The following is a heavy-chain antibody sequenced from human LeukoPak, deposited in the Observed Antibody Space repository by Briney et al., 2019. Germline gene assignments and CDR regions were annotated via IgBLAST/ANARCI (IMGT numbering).Heavy chain of an antibody. J-gene: IGHJ4*02. CDR3: VSHSNTLTSYCFDY. D-gene: IGHD3-9*01. V-gene: IGHV3-53*01. CDR2: IYADGNT. CDR1: GFTISANY. Sequence: PGGSLRLSCAASGFTISANYMTWVRQAPGKGLEWGSIIYADGNTYYADSVKGRFTISRDNSKNPLSLQMNSLRAEDTAVYYCVSHSNTLTSYCFDYWGQGTLVTVSS.